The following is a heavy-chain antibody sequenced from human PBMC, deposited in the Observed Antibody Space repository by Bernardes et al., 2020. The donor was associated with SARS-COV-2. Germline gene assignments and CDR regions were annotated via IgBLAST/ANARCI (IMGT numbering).Heavy chain of an antibody. J-gene: IGHJ3*02. CDR1: GGSISSYY. Sequence: SETLSLTCTVSGGSISSYYWSWIRQPAGKGLEWIGRIYTSGSTNYNPSLKSRVTMSVDTSKNQFSLKLSSVTAADTAVYYCARAGQGWELLRVEAFDIWGQGKMVTVSS. D-gene: IGHD1-26*01. CDR2: IYTSGST. CDR3: ARAGQGWELLRVEAFDI. V-gene: IGHV4-4*07.